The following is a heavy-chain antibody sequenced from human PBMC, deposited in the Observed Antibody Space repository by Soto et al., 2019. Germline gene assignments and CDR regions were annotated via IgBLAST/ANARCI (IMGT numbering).Heavy chain of an antibody. V-gene: IGHV1-69*13. CDR1: GGPFSSYA. D-gene: IGHD2-2*01. Sequence: PVKVSCKASGGPFSSYAISCVRQAPGQGLEWMGGIIPIFGTANYAQKFQGRVTITADESTSTAYMELSSLRSEDTAVYYCARDPSSTSCSLSGLCLYGMDVWGQGTTVTVSS. CDR3: ARDPSSTSCSLSGLCLYGMDV. CDR2: IIPIFGTA. J-gene: IGHJ6*02.